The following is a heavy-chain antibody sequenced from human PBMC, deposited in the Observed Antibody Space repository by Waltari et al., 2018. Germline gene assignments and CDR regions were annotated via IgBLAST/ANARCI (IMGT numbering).Heavy chain of an antibody. CDR2: VDPEDGET. CDR1: GYTFTDYY. CDR3: ATEGRNYYGSGSYPRPNDY. V-gene: IGHV1-69-2*01. J-gene: IGHJ4*02. D-gene: IGHD3-10*01. Sequence: EVQLVQSGAEVKKPGATVKISCKASGYTFTDYYMHWVQQATGKGREWMGRVDPEDGETIYAEKFQGRVTITADTATDTAYMELSSLRSEETAVYYCATEGRNYYGSGSYPRPNDYWGQGTLVIVSS.